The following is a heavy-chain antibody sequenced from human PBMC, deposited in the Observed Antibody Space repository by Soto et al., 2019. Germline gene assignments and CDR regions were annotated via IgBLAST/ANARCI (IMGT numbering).Heavy chain of an antibody. D-gene: IGHD2-15*01. CDR3: AREHIVVVVAATPAFDY. J-gene: IGHJ4*02. V-gene: IGHV3-30-3*01. CDR2: ISYDGSNK. CDR1: GFTFSSYA. Sequence: GGSLRLSCAASGFTFSSYAMHWVRQAPGKGLEWVAVISYDGSNKYYADSVKGRFTISRDNSKNTLYLQMNSLRAEDTAVYYCAREHIVVVVAATPAFDYWGQGTLVTVSS.